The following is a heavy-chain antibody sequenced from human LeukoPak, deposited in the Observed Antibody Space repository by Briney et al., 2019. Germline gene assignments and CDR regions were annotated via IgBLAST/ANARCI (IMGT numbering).Heavy chain of an antibody. CDR3: AREDYDFWSGYIYYYYYYMDV. CDR2: IKQDGSEK. D-gene: IGHD3-3*01. J-gene: IGHJ6*03. V-gene: IGHV3-7*03. CDR1: GFTFSSYW. Sequence: GGSLRLSCAASGFTFSSYWMSWVRQAPGKGLEWVANIKQDGSEKYYVDSVKGRFTISRDNAKNSLYLQMNSLRAEDTAVYYCAREDYDFWSGYIYYYYYYMDVWGKGTTVTVSS.